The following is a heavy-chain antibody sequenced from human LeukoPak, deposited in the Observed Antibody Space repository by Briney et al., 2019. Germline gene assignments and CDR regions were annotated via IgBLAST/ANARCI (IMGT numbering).Heavy chain of an antibody. D-gene: IGHD3-9*01. CDR1: GFTFSSYG. CDR3: AKDPSEYYDILTGCYGH. CDR2: ISYDGSNK. Sequence: GGSLRLSCAASGFTFSSYGTHWVRQAPGKGLEWVAVISYDGSNKYYADSVKGRFTISRDNSKNTLYLQMNSLRAEDTAVYYCAKDPSEYYDILTGCYGHWGQGTLVTVSS. V-gene: IGHV3-30*18. J-gene: IGHJ4*02.